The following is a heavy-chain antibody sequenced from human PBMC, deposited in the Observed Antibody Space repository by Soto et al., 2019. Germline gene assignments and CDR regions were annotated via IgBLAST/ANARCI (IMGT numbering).Heavy chain of an antibody. Sequence: SVKVSCKASGFTFTSSAVQWVRQARGQRLEWIGWIVVGSGNTNYAQKFQERVTITRDMSTSTAYMELSSLRSEDTAVYYCAAGHSSGWYVYYFDYWGQGTLVTVSS. D-gene: IGHD6-19*01. CDR2: IVVGSGNT. CDR3: AAGHSSGWYVYYFDY. CDR1: GFTFTSSA. V-gene: IGHV1-58*01. J-gene: IGHJ4*02.